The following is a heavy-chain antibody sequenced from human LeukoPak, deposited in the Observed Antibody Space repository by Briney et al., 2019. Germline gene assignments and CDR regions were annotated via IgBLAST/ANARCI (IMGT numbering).Heavy chain of an antibody. CDR3: AKTKVPSYYGSGSYVDY. CDR2: ISGITGST. CDR1: GLTFSSYA. Sequence: HPGGSLRLSCAASGLTFSSYAMTWVRQAPGKGLEWVSAISGITGSTYYADSVKGRFTISRDNSKNTLYLQMNSLRAEDTGIYYCAKTKVPSYYGSGSYVDYWGQGTLVTVSS. J-gene: IGHJ4*02. D-gene: IGHD3-10*01. V-gene: IGHV3-23*01.